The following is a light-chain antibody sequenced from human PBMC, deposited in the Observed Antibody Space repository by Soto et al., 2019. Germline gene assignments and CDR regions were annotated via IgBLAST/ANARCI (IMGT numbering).Light chain of an antibody. CDR1: ESVSSN. V-gene: IGKV3-15*01. J-gene: IGKJ4*01. CDR3: QQYNKWPLT. Sequence: EIVMTQSPATLSVSPGERATLSCSASESVSSNLAWYQQKRGQAPRLLIYGASTRATGIPARLSGSGSGTEFTLSISSLESEDSAVYYCQQYNKWPLTFGGGTKVEIK. CDR2: GAS.